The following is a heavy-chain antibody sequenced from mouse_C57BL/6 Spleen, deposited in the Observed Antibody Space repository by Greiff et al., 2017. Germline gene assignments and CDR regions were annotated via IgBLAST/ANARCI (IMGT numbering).Heavy chain of an antibody. Sequence: QVQLQQSGPELVKPGASVKISCKASGYAFSSSWMNWVKQRPGKGLEWIGRIYPGDGDTNYNGKFKGKATLTADKSSSTAYMQLSSLTSEDSAVYFCAREDDSLDYWGQGTTLTVSS. V-gene: IGHV1-82*01. CDR2: IYPGDGDT. J-gene: IGHJ2*01. D-gene: IGHD2-4*01. CDR1: GYAFSSSW. CDR3: AREDDSLDY.